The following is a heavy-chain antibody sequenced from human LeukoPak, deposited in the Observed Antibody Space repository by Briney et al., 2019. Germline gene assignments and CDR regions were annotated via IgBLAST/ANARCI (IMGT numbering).Heavy chain of an antibody. CDR3: ARGMFQGGSYYMDV. J-gene: IGHJ6*03. Sequence: SVKVSCKASGGTFSSYTINWVRQAPGQGLEWMGGIIPVFGTANYVQKFQGRVTITADESTSTAYMELSSLRSEDTAVYYCARGMFQGGSYYMDVWGKGTTVTVSS. CDR2: IIPVFGTA. CDR1: GGTFSSYT. D-gene: IGHD3-10*02. V-gene: IGHV1-69*13.